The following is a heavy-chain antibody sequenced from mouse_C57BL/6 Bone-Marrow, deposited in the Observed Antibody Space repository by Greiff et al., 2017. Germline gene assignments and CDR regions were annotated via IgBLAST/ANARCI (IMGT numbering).Heavy chain of an antibody. Sequence: QVQLQQPGAELVKPGASVKLSCKASGYTFTSYWMQWVKQRPGQGLEWIGEIDPSDSYTNSNQKFKGKATLTVDTSSSTAYRQLSSLTSEDSAVYYCAREANHYTMDYWGQGTSVTVSS. J-gene: IGHJ4*01. CDR3: AREANHYTMDY. D-gene: IGHD1-1*01. CDR2: IDPSDSYT. CDR1: GYTFTSYW. V-gene: IGHV1-50*01.